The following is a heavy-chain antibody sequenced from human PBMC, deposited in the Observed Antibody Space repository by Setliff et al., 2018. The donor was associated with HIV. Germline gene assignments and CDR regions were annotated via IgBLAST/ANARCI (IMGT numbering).Heavy chain of an antibody. CDR1: EFTFSDYY. CDR2: ISSSSSYT. D-gene: IGHD5-12*01. V-gene: IGHV3-11*06. J-gene: IGHJ4*02. CDR3: ARDEDGYNHFDF. Sequence: GGSLRLSCAASEFTFSDYYMSWIRQAPGKGLEWVSYISSSSSYTNYADSVKGRFTISRDNAKNSLYLQMDSLRVEDTAVYYCARDEDGYNHFDFWGQGTLVTVSS.